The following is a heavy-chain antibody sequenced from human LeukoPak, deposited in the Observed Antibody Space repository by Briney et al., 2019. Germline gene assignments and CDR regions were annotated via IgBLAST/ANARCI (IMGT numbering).Heavy chain of an antibody. Sequence: SETLSLTCTVSGGSISSYYWSWIRQPPGMGLEWTGYIYYSGSTNYNPSLKSRVTISVDTSKNQFSLKLSSVTAADAAVYYCARGVYSSSWTPPGYWGQGTLVTVSS. J-gene: IGHJ4*02. CDR3: ARGVYSSSWTPPGY. CDR2: IYYSGST. D-gene: IGHD6-13*01. CDR1: GGSISSYY. V-gene: IGHV4-59*01.